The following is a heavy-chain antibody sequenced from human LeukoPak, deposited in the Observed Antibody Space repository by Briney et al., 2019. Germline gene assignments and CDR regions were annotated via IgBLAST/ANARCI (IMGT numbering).Heavy chain of an antibody. CDR3: ARDPPGSYYLFYYMDV. D-gene: IGHD3-10*01. CDR1: GFTFSSYG. V-gene: IGHV3-30*02. CDR2: IRYDGIIK. J-gene: IGHJ6*03. Sequence: GGSLRLSCAASGFTFSSYGIHWVRQAPGKGLEWVTFIRYDGIIKYYADSVKGRFTISRDNSKSTLYLQMNSLRAEDTAVYYCARDPPGSYYLFYYMDVWGKGTTVTISS.